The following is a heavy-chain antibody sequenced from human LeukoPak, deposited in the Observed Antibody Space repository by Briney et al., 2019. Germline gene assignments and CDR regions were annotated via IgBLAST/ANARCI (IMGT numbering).Heavy chain of an antibody. V-gene: IGHV1-2*02. D-gene: IGHD2-15*01. J-gene: IGHJ4*02. Sequence: ASVKVSCKGSGYTFTGYYMHWVRQAPGQGLEWMGWINPNSGGTNYAQKFRGRVTMTRDTSISTAYMELSRLRSDDTAVYYCARTYRYCSGGSCYYFDYWGQGTLVTVSS. CDR2: INPNSGGT. CDR3: ARTYRYCSGGSCYYFDY. CDR1: GYTFTGYY.